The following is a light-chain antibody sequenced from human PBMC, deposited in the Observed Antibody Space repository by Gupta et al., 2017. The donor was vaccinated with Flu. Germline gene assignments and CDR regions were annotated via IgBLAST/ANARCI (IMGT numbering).Light chain of an antibody. Sequence: EIVMTQSPATLSVSPGERATLSCRASQSVTSNLAWYQQRPGQAPRLLIYGASTRATGVPARVSGSGSGTDFTLTISSLQSEDFAVYYCQQYGTWPRTFGQGTKVEIK. CDR3: QQYGTWPRT. V-gene: IGKV3-15*01. J-gene: IGKJ1*01. CDR1: QSVTSN. CDR2: GAS.